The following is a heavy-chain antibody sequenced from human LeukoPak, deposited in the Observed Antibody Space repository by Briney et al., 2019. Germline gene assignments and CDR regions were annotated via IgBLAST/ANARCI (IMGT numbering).Heavy chain of an antibody. CDR3: AKVGGYCSGGSCHFDY. CDR2: ISGSGGST. J-gene: IGHJ4*02. V-gene: IGHV3-23*01. CDR1: GLTFSTSP. Sequence: GGSLRLSCAASGLTFSTSPMNWVRQAPGKGLEWVSAISGSGGSTYYADSVKGRFTISRDNSKNTLYLQMNSLRAEDTAVYYCAKVGGYCSGGSCHFDYWGQGTLVTVSS. D-gene: IGHD2-15*01.